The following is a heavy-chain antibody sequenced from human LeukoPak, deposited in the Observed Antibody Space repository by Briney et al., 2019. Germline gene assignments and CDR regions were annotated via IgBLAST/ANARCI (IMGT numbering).Heavy chain of an antibody. CDR1: GFTFIDYY. V-gene: IGHV3-11*06. D-gene: IGHD4/OR15-4a*01. CDR3: ARDSLVDYIDY. Sequence: PGGSLRLSCAASGFTFIDYYMSWIRQAPGKGLEWISYISSSSGGYTRYAGSVRGRFTISRDNAKNSLYLQMNSLRVEDTAVYFCARDSLVDYIDYWGQGILVTVSS. CDR2: ISSSSGGYT. J-gene: IGHJ4*02.